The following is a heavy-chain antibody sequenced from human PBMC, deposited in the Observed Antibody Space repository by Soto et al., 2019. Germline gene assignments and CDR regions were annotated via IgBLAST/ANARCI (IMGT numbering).Heavy chain of an antibody. CDR2: ISGGGSGA. CDR3: AIDLWWYTH. J-gene: IGHJ4*02. CDR1: EFTFSDHA. V-gene: IGHV3-23*01. Sequence: EVQLLESGGGLVQPGGSLRLSCTASEFTFSDHAMTWVRQAPGKGLEWLSGISGGGSGAYYADSVKGRFTVSRANSNNTLFLQMDSLRVEDTAVYYCAIDLWWYTHWGQGTLVTVSS. D-gene: IGHD2-15*01.